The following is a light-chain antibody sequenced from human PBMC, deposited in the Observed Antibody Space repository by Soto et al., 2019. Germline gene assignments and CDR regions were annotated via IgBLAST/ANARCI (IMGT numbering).Light chain of an antibody. CDR2: GNS. CDR3: QSYDSSLRGV. V-gene: IGLV1-40*01. Sequence: QPVLTQPPSVSGAPGQRVTISCTGSSSNIGAGYDVHWYQQLPGTAPKLLIYGNSNRPSGVPDRFSGSKSGTSASLAITGLQAEDEADYYCQSYDSSLRGVFGGGTKLTDL. CDR1: SSNIGAGYD. J-gene: IGLJ2*01.